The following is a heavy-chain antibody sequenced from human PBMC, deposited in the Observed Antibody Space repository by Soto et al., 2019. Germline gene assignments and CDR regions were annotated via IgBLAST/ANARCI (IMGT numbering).Heavy chain of an antibody. D-gene: IGHD3-9*01. V-gene: IGHV3-30*18. CDR2: ISYDGSNK. J-gene: IGHJ4*02. CDR1: GFTFSSYG. Sequence: GGSLRLSCAASGFTFSSYGMHWVRQAPGKGLEWVAVISYDGSNKYYADSVKGRFTISRDNSQNTLYLQMNSLRAEDTAVYYCAKVGVGYDILTGYLMWGHFDYWGQGTLVTVSS. CDR3: AKVGVGYDILTGYLMWGHFDY.